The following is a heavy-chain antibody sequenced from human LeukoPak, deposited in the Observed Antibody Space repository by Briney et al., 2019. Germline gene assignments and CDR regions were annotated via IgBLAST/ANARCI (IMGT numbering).Heavy chain of an antibody. CDR2: IYYSGST. CDR1: GGSISSYY. CDR3: ARDRSSPYSYGSH. D-gene: IGHD5-18*01. Sequence: PSETLSLTCTVSGGSISSYYWGWIRQPPGKGLEWIGSIYYSGSTYYNPSLKSRVTISVDTSKNQFSLKLSSVTAADTAVYYCARDRSSPYSYGSHWGQGTLVTVSS. V-gene: IGHV4-39*07. J-gene: IGHJ4*02.